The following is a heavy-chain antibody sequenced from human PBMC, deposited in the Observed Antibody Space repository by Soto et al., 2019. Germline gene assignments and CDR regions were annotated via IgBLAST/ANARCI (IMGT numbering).Heavy chain of an antibody. CDR3: ARKNGYGALFEP. CDR2: INPSGGGT. CDR1: GYTFTAYY. Sequence: QVQLVQSGSEMKKPGASVKVSCKSSGYTFTAYYIHWVRQAPGQGLEWMGWINPSGGGTNYALKLQGRGTMTRDTSISTAYLDLSRLSFEDTAVSFCARKNGYGALFEPWGQGTLVTVSS. V-gene: IGHV1-2*02. J-gene: IGHJ5*02. D-gene: IGHD5-12*01.